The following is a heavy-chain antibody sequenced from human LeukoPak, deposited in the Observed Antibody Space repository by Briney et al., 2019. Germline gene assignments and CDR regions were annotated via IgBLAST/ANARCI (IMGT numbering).Heavy chain of an antibody. J-gene: IGHJ4*02. D-gene: IGHD3-22*01. CDR3: ARRAGDYSHPYDY. CDR1: GFTFSTSG. CDR2: IYSGGNT. Sequence: GGSLRLSCAASGFTFSTSGMHWVRQAPGKGLEWVSFIYSGGNTYYADSVKGRFTISRDNSKNTVHLQMNSLRAEDTAMYYCARRAGDYSHPYDYWGQGTLVTVSS. V-gene: IGHV3-53*01.